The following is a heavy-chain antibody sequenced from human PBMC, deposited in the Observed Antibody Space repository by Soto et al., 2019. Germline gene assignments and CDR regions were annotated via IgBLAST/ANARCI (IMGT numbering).Heavy chain of an antibody. J-gene: IGHJ4*02. D-gene: IGHD2-15*01. Sequence: EVQLVESGGGLVQPGRSLRLSCAASGFTFDDYAMHWVRQAPGKGLEWVSGISWNSGSIGYADSVQGRFTISRDNAKNSLYLQMNSLRAEDTALYYCAKSESHVVVAAIDYWGQGTLVTVSS. CDR1: GFTFDDYA. CDR2: ISWNSGSI. CDR3: AKSESHVVVAAIDY. V-gene: IGHV3-9*01.